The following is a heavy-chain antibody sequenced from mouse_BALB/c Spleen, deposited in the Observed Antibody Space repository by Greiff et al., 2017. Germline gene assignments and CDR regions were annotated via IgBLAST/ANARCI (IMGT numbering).Heavy chain of an antibody. V-gene: IGHV1-7*01. J-gene: IGHJ2*01. CDR2: INPSTGYT. CDR1: GYTFTSYW. CDR3: ASCDLYYFDY. Sequence: VKLMESGAELAKPGASVKMSCKASGYTFTSYWMHWVKQRPGQGLEWIGYINPSTGYTEYNQKFKDKATLTADKSSSTAYMQLSSLTSEDSAVYYCASCDLYYFDYWGQGTTLTVSS. D-gene: IGHD2-13*01.